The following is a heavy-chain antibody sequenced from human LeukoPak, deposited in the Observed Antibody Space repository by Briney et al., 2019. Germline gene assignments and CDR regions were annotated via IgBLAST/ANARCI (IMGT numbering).Heavy chain of an antibody. CDR2: IKSKTDGGTT. CDR1: GFTFSNAW. Sequence: GGSLRLSCAASGFTFSNAWMSWVRQAPGKGLEWVGRIKSKTDGGTTDYAAPVKGSFTISRDDSKNTLYLQMNSLKTEDTAVYYCTTDLDRGWSFDYWGQGTLVTVSS. V-gene: IGHV3-15*01. D-gene: IGHD6-19*01. CDR3: TTDLDRGWSFDY. J-gene: IGHJ4*02.